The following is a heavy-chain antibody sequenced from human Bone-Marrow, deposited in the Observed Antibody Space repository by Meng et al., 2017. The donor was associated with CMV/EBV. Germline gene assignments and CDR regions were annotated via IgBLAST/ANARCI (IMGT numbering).Heavy chain of an antibody. CDR3: ARVIATVTTNDAFDI. Sequence: ASVKVSCKASGYTFTSYYMHWVRQAPGQGLEWMGIINPSGGSTSYAQKFQGRVTMTRDTSTSTVYMELSSLRSGDTAVYYCARVIATVTTNDAFDIWGQGTMVTVSS. CDR1: GYTFTSYY. D-gene: IGHD4-17*01. V-gene: IGHV1-46*01. CDR2: INPSGGST. J-gene: IGHJ3*02.